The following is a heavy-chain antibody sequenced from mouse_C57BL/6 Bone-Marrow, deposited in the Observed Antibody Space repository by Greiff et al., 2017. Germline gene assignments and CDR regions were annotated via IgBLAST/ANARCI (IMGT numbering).Heavy chain of an antibody. CDR1: GYTFTSYR. CDR2: IDPNSGGT. V-gene: IGHV1-72*01. D-gene: IGHD2-14*01. J-gene: IGHJ2*01. Sequence: VQLQQPGAELVKPGASVKLSCKASGYTFTSYRMHWVKQRPGRGLEWIGRIDPNSGGTKYNEQFKSKATLTVDNPSRAAYLKLSSLTSEDSAVYSCAWAGYRGYFDYWGQGTTLTGSS. CDR3: AWAGYRGYFDY.